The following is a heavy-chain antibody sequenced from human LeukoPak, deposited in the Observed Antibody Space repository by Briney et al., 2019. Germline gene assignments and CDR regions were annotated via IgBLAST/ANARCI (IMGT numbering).Heavy chain of an antibody. CDR2: ISGSGGST. CDR3: AKAYDFWSGYSDNNWFDP. V-gene: IGHV3-23*01. J-gene: IGHJ5*02. CDR1: GFTFSSYA. Sequence: GGSLRLSCAASGFTFSSYAMSWVRQAPGKGLEWVSAISGSGGSTYYADSVKGRFTISRDNSKNTLYLQMNSLRAEDTAVYYCAKAYDFWSGYSDNNWFDPWGQRTLVTVSS. D-gene: IGHD3-3*01.